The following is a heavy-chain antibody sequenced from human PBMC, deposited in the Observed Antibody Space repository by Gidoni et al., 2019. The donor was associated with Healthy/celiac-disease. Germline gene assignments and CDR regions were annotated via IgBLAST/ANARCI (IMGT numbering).Heavy chain of an antibody. CDR1: GFPFSSYS. CDR3: AKVSSGWSNLYYFDY. D-gene: IGHD6-19*01. CDR2: ISGSGGST. V-gene: IGHV3-23*01. Sequence: EVQLLESGGGLVQPGGSLRLSCAASGFPFSSYSMIWVRQAPGKGLGWVSAISGSGGSTYDADSVKGRFTISRDNSKNTLYLQMNSLRAEDTAVYYCAKVSSGWSNLYYFDYWGQGTLVTVSS. J-gene: IGHJ4*02.